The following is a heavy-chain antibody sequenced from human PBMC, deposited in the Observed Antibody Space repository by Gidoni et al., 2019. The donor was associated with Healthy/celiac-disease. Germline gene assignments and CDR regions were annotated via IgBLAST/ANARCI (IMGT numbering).Heavy chain of an antibody. CDR2: IYYSGGT. V-gene: IGHV4-31*03. CDR1: GGSISSGGYY. D-gene: IGHD1-1*01. CDR3: ARDSIGNPYYFDY. Sequence: QVQLQESGPGLVKPSQTLSLTCTVSGGSISSGGYYWSWNRQHPGKGLEWIGYIYYSGGTYYNPSLKSRVTISVDTSKNQFSLKLSSVTAADTAVYYCARDSIGNPYYFDYWGQGTLVTVSS. J-gene: IGHJ4*02.